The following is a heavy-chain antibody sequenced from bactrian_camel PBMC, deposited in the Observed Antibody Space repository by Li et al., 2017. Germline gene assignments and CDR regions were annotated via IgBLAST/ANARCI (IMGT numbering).Heavy chain of an antibody. Sequence: AASGFTFSSYAMNWVRQAPGKGLEWVSAINGGGSSTYYADSVKGRFTISRDNAKNTLYLQMNSLKSEDTAVYYCAADPSRELWVGYPPYKYWGQGTQVTVS. D-gene: IGHD5*01. J-gene: IGHJ4*01. CDR2: INGGGSST. CDR1: GFTFSSYA. V-gene: IGHV3S40*01. CDR3: AADPSRELWVGYPPYKY.